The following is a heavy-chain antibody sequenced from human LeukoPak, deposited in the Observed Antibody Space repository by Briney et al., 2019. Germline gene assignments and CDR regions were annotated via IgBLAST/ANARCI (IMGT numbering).Heavy chain of an antibody. D-gene: IGHD3-10*01. J-gene: IGHJ4*02. CDR1: GFAFSTYN. V-gene: IGHV3-30*04. CDR3: SCQGYSGTYDY. Sequence: GGSLRLSCAASGFAFSTYNMHWVRQAPGKGLEWVAVISYDGSNKYYADSVKGRFTISRDNSKNTLYLQMNSLRAEDTAVYYCSCQGYSGTYDYWGQGTLVTVSS. CDR2: ISYDGSNK.